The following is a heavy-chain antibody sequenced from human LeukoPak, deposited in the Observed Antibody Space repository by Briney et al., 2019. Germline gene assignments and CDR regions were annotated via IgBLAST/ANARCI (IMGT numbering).Heavy chain of an antibody. V-gene: IGHV4-39*07. Sequence: SETLSHTCTVSGGSISSSRYYWGWIRQPPGKGLEWIGSIYYSENTYYNPSLKSRVTISVDTSKNQFSLKLSSVTAADTAVYYCARESYYDSSGYSHDAFDIWGQGTMVTVSS. J-gene: IGHJ3*02. CDR3: ARESYYDSSGYSHDAFDI. CDR2: IYYSENT. CDR1: GGSISSSRYY. D-gene: IGHD3-22*01.